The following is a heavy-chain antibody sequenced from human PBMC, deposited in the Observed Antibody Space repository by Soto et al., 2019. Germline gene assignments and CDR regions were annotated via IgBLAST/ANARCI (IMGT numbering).Heavy chain of an antibody. J-gene: IGHJ6*03. D-gene: IGHD4-17*01. CDR2: MNPNSGNT. CDR3: ASFFYGDYAPGRYYYYYMDV. V-gene: IGHV1-8*01. Sequence: GASVKVSCKASGYTFTSYDINWVRQATGQGLEWMGWMNPNSGNTGYAQKFQGRVTMTRNTSISTAYMELSSLRSEDTAVYYCASFFYGDYAPGRYYYYYMDVWGKGTTVTVSS. CDR1: GYTFTSYD.